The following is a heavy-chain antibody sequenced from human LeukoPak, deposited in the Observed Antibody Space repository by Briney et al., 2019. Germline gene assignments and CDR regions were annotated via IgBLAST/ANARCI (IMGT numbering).Heavy chain of an antibody. CDR2: IRSSGSTI. J-gene: IGHJ4*02. D-gene: IGHD2-2*01. CDR1: GFTFSSYE. V-gene: IGHV3-48*03. CDR3: ARRYCSSTSCLIDY. Sequence: PGGSLRLSCAASGFTFSSYEMNWVRQAPGKGLEGVSYIRSSGSTIYYADSVKGRFTISRDNAKNSLYLQMNSLRAEDTAVYYCARRYCSSTSCLIDYWGQGTLVTVSS.